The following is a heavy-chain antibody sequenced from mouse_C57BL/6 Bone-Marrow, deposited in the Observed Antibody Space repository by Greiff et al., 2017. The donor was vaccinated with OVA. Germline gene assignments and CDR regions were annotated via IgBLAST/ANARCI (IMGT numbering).Heavy chain of an antibody. CDR3: ARGGGGAFYAMDY. Sequence: VQLQQSGPGLVKPSQSLSLTCSVTGYSITSGYYWNWIRQFPGNKLEWMGYISYDGSNNYNPSLKNRISITRDTSKNQFFLKLNSVTTEDTATYYCARGGGGAFYAMDYWGQGTSVTVSS. CDR2: ISYDGSN. CDR1: GYSITSGYY. J-gene: IGHJ4*01. V-gene: IGHV3-6*01.